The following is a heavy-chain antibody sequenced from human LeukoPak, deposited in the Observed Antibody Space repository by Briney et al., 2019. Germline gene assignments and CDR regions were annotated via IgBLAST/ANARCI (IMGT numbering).Heavy chain of an antibody. CDR1: GYTFSSYG. CDR3: ARFLAVAPTNWFDP. CDR2: ISAYNGNT. V-gene: IGHV1-18*01. Sequence: GASVKVSCKASGYTFSSYGISWGPQAPGERLEWMGWISAYNGNTNYAQKLQGRVTMTTDTSTSTAYMELRSLRSDDTAVYYCARFLAVAPTNWFDPWGQGTLVTVSS. D-gene: IGHD6-19*01. J-gene: IGHJ5*02.